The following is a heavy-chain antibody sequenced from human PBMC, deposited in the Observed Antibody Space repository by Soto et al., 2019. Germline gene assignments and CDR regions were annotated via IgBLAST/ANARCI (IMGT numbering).Heavy chain of an antibody. CDR1: GFPFSNYG. J-gene: IGHJ4*02. V-gene: IGHV3-33*01. D-gene: IGHD6-19*01. CDR2: IWYHGSNK. Sequence: QVQLVESGGGVVQPGGSLRLSCAASGFPFSNYGMHWVRQAPGKGLEWVAVIWYHGSNKYYADSVNGRFTISRDNSKNTLYLQMNSLRAEDTAVYYCARDRDPGQWLTTNYFDYWGQGTLVTVSS. CDR3: ARDRDPGQWLTTNYFDY.